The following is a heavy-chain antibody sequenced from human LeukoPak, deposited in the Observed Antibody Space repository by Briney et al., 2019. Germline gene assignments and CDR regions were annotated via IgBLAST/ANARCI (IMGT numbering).Heavy chain of an antibody. D-gene: IGHD5-24*01. CDR1: GFTFSSHG. V-gene: IGHV3-33*01. Sequence: GGSLRLSCVASGFTFSSHGMHWVRQAPGKGLEWVAVIWYDGSHRYYPDSVKGRFTISRDNSKNTLFLQVDSLRVDDTAVYYCVRDNAAADGALDYWGQGSLVTVSS. J-gene: IGHJ4*02. CDR3: VRDNAAADGALDY. CDR2: IWYDGSHR.